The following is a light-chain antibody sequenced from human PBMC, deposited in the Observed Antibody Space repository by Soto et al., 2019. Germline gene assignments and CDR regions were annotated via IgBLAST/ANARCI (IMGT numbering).Light chain of an antibody. Sequence: QSALTHPASVSGSPGQSITISCTGTSSDVGGYNYVSWYQQHPGKAPKLMIYEVSNRPSGVSNRFSGSKSGNTASLTISGIQAEDEADYYCSSYTSSSTLVFGGGTKLTVL. CDR2: EVS. CDR3: SSYTSSSTLV. CDR1: SSDVGGYNY. V-gene: IGLV2-14*01. J-gene: IGLJ3*02.